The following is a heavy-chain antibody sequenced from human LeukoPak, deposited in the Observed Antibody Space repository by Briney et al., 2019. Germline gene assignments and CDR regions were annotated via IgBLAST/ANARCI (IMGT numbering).Heavy chain of an antibody. CDR1: GGTFSSYA. V-gene: IGHV1-2*02. D-gene: IGHD2-2*01. J-gene: IGHJ5*02. CDR2: INPNSGGT. CDR3: ARDLYFCSSTSCYPSYNWFDP. Sequence: ASVKVSCKASGGTFSSYAISWVRRAPGQGLGWMGWINPNSGGTNYAQKFQGRVTMTRDTSISTAYMELSRLRSDDTAVYYCARDLYFCSSTSCYPSYNWFDPWGQGTLVTVSS.